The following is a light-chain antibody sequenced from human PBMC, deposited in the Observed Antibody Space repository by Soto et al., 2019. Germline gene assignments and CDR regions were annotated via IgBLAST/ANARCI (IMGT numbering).Light chain of an antibody. CDR2: GAS. CDR3: QLYSTSLFT. V-gene: IGKV3D-15*01. CDR1: QAISSN. Sequence: EIVMTQSPATLSVSRGERATLSCRANQAISSNLAWYQQKPGQAPRLLIYGASSRATGIPDRFSGSGYGTDFTLTISRLEPEDFAVYYCQLYSTSLFTFAQGTRLEIK. J-gene: IGKJ5*01.